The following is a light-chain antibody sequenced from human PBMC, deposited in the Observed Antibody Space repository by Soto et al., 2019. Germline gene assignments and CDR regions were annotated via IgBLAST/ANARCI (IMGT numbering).Light chain of an antibody. J-gene: IGKJ2*01. CDR2: GAS. CDR3: QHYGSSHPYT. V-gene: IGKV3-20*01. Sequence: EIVLTQSPGTLSLSPGERATLSCRTSQSINSAYLAWYQQKPGQAPRLLIYGASNRAAGIPDRFGGGGSGTDFTLTLSRLEPEDFAVYFCQHYGSSHPYTFGQGTKLEIK. CDR1: QSINSAY.